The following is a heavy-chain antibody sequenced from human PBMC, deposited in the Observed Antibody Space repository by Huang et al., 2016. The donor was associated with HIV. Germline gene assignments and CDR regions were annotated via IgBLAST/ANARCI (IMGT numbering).Heavy chain of an antibody. V-gene: IGHV4-34*01. CDR3: ARASWYEPRSWYFGL. CDR1: GGSVSGHY. J-gene: IGHJ2*01. D-gene: IGHD6-13*01. CDR2: INDNGYT. Sequence: QVQLQQWGAGLLKPSETLSLTCAVYGGSVSGHYCSWIRQPPGKGLEWIAEINDNGYTNYTPSLKSRVTISVHTSRNQFSLKLNSVTAADAAVYDCARASWYEPRSWYFGLWGRGTLVTVSS.